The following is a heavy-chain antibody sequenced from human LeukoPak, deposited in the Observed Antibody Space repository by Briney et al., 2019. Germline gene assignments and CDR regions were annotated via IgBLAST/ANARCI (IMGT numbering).Heavy chain of an antibody. Sequence: PGRSLRLSCAASGVTFSSYWMSWVRQAPGKGLEWVANIKEDGGEKYYVDSVKGRFTISRDNAKTSVYLQMNSLRAEDTAVYYCARGRFNYDSTGYSSFYYWGQGTLVTVSS. J-gene: IGHJ4*02. V-gene: IGHV3-7*01. CDR2: IKEDGGEK. D-gene: IGHD3-22*01. CDR1: GVTFSSYW. CDR3: ARGRFNYDSTGYSSFYY.